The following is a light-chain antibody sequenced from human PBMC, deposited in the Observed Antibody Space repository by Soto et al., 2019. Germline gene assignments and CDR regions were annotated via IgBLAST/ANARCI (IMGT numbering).Light chain of an antibody. CDR2: WAS. J-gene: IGKJ4*01. Sequence: DIVMTQSPDSLAVALGERATINCKSSQSVLYSSNNKNYLAWYQQKAGQPPKVLIYWASTRESGVPDRFSGSASGIDFTLTISSLQADDVAVYYCQEYYSSPLTFGGGTKVEIK. CDR1: QSVLYSSNNKNY. V-gene: IGKV4-1*01. CDR3: QEYYSSPLT.